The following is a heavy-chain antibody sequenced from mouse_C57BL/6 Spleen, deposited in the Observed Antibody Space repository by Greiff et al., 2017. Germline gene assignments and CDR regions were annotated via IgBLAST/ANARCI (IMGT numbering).Heavy chain of an antibody. Sequence: EVQLQESGAELVRPGASVKLSCTASGFNIKDDYMHWVKQRPEQGLEWIGWIDPENGDTEYASKFQGRATITADTSSNTAYLQVSSLTSEDTAVYYCTRATQEFAYWGQGTLVTVSA. CDR3: TRATQEFAY. CDR2: IDPENGDT. CDR1: GFNIKDDY. D-gene: IGHD3-1*01. J-gene: IGHJ3*01. V-gene: IGHV14-4*01.